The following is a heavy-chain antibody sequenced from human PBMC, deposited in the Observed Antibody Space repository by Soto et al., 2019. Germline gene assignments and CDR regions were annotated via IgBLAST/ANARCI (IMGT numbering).Heavy chain of an antibody. CDR2: INFSGRS. J-gene: IGHJ4*02. Sequence: QVQLKESGPGLVKPSQTLSLTCSVSGGSVRNGAYYWTYLRQHPGTGLEWIGSINFSGRSYYNPSLKGRLDMSLKTSTNQFSLNLRSMTAADTAVYYCARSPANNYFDYWGQGTLVTVSS. CDR3: ARSPANNYFDY. CDR1: GGSVRNGAYY. V-gene: IGHV4-31*03. D-gene: IGHD6-25*01.